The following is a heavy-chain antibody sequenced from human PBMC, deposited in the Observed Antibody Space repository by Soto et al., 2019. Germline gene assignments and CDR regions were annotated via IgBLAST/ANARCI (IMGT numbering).Heavy chain of an antibody. CDR1: GFTFSSYD. V-gene: IGHV3-13*01. J-gene: IGHJ3*02. CDR3: ARARGSGTTDAFDI. Sequence: GGSLRLSCSASGFTFSSYDMHWVRQATGKGLEWVSAIGTAGDTYYPGSVKGRFTISRENAKNSLYLQMNSLRAGDTAVYYCARARGSGTTDAFDIWGQGTMVTVSS. CDR2: IGTAGDT. D-gene: IGHD3-10*01.